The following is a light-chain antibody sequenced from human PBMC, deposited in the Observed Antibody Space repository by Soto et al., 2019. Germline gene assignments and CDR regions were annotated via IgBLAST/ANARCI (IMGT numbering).Light chain of an antibody. CDR2: DAS. V-gene: IGKV3-11*01. CDR1: QNVSRY. J-gene: IGKJ4*01. CDR3: QQRSSWPGLT. Sequence: EIVLTQSPATLSLSPGERATLSCRASQNVSRYLAWYQQKPGQAPRLLIYDASNRAIGIPARLSGSEPGPGFTLTIRSLQPEDFAVYLCQQRSSWPGLTFGGGTKVEI.